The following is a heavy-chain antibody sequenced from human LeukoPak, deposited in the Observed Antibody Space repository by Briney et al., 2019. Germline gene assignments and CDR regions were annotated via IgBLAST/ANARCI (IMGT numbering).Heavy chain of an antibody. D-gene: IGHD2-21*01. Sequence: ASVKVSCKASGYTFTSYGISWVRQAPGQGLEWMGWISPYNGNTNYAPKLQGRVTMTTDTATSTDYMELTSLTSDDTAVYYCARDRQCGYWGQGTLVTVSS. CDR2: ISPYNGNT. V-gene: IGHV1-18*01. CDR1: GYTFTSYG. CDR3: ARDRQCGY. J-gene: IGHJ4*02.